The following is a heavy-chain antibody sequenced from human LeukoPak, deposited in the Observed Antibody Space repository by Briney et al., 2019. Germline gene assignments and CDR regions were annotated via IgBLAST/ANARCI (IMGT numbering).Heavy chain of an antibody. D-gene: IGHD6-13*01. Sequence: PSETLSLTCSVPGGSISPYYWSWIRQPPGKGLEWIGYIYYSGSTYYNPSLKSRVTMSVDTSKNQFSLKLSSVTAADTAVYYCARRGSNWFFDYWGQGTLVTVSS. CDR3: ARRGSNWFFDY. CDR2: IYYSGST. CDR1: GGSISPYY. J-gene: IGHJ4*02. V-gene: IGHV4-59*04.